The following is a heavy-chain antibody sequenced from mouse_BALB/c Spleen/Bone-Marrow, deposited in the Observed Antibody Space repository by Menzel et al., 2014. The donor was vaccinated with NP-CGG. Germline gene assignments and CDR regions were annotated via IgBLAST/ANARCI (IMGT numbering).Heavy chain of an antibody. V-gene: IGHV1-7*01. CDR3: ARYWDAY. J-gene: IGHJ3*01. D-gene: IGHD4-1*01. CDR1: GYTFTNYW. CDR2: IDPNTYYT. Sequence: LQESRAELAKPGASVKMSCKASGYTFTNYWMHWVKQRPGQGLEWIGYIDPNTYYTRYNQKFKDKATLTADKSSSTAYLQLSSLTSEDSAVYYCARYWDAYWGQGTLVTVSA.